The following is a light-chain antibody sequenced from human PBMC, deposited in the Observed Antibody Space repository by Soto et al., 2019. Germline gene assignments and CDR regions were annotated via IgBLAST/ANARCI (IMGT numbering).Light chain of an antibody. Sequence: EIVLTQSPATLSSSPGERATLSCRASQSVSSYLAWYQQKPGQAPRLLIYDASNRSTGIPARFSGSGSGTEFTLPIISLEPQEFAVYYCHQRSNSPPYTFGQGTKVEIK. CDR2: DAS. V-gene: IGKV3-11*01. CDR3: HQRSNSPPYT. CDR1: QSVSSY. J-gene: IGKJ2*01.